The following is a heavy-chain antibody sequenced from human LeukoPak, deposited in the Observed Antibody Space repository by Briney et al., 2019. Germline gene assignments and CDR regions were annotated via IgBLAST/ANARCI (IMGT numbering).Heavy chain of an antibody. CDR3: ARVRGGSGWSTYYYYGMDV. J-gene: IGHJ6*04. CDR2: IIPIFGTA. Sequence: GASVKVSCRASGGTFSSYAISWVRQAPGQGLEWMGGIIPIFGTANYAQKFQGRVTITADKSTSTAYMELSSLRSEDTAVYYCARVRGGSGWSTYYYYGMDVWGKGTTVTVSS. V-gene: IGHV1-69*06. D-gene: IGHD6-19*01. CDR1: GGTFSSYA.